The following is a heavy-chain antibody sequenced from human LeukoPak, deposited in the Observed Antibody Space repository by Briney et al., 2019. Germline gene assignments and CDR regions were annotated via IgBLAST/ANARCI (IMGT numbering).Heavy chain of an antibody. D-gene: IGHD6-19*01. V-gene: IGHV4-59*01. CDR3: ARDRPVAGYFDC. CDR2: IYYSGST. CDR1: GGSISSYY. J-gene: IGHJ4*02. Sequence: PSETLSLTCTVSGGSISSYYWSWIRQPPGKGLEWIGYIYYSGSTNYNPSLKSRVTISVDTSKNQFSLKLSSVTAADTAVYYCARDRPVAGYFDCWGQGTLVTVSS.